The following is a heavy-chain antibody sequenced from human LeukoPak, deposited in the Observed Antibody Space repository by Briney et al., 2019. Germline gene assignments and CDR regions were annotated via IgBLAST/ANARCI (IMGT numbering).Heavy chain of an antibody. D-gene: IGHD3-3*01. CDR1: GGSFSGYY. CDR3: ALSGSLGSYYYYGMDV. V-gene: IGHV4-34*01. CDR2: INHSGST. Sequence: SETLSLTCAVYGGSFSGYYWSWIRQPPGKGLEWIGEINHSGSTNYNPSLKSRVTISVDTSKNQFSLKLSSVTAADTAVYYCALSGSLGSYYYYGMDVWGQGTTVTVSS. J-gene: IGHJ6*02.